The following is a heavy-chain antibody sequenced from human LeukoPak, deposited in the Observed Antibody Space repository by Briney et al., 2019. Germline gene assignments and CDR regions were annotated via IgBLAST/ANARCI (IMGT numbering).Heavy chain of an antibody. Sequence: GESLKISCQVSGNSFQSYWIGWVRPMPGKGLEFMGLVFIRDSDTRYSPSFHGQVTISVDKSISTAYLQWSSLKASDSAMYYCASTGFSSRRFDYWGQGTPVIVST. CDR1: GNSFQSYW. CDR2: VFIRDSDT. J-gene: IGHJ4*02. V-gene: IGHV5-51*01. CDR3: ASTGFSSRRFDY. D-gene: IGHD6-13*01.